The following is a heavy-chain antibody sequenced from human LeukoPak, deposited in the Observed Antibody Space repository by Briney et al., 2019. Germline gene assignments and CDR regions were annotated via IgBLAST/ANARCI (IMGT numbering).Heavy chain of an antibody. CDR3: ARVPYYYDTTGDPKDWYFDL. D-gene: IGHD3-22*01. CDR2: ISSSSSYI. J-gene: IGHJ2*01. V-gene: IGHV3-21*01. CDR1: GFTFSNYN. Sequence: NPGGSLRLSYAASGFTFSNYNLIWVRQAPGKGLEWVSSISSSSSYIYYADSEKGRFSISRDNAKNSLYLQMNSLRAEDTAVYYCARVPYYYDTTGDPKDWYFDLWGRGTLVTVSS.